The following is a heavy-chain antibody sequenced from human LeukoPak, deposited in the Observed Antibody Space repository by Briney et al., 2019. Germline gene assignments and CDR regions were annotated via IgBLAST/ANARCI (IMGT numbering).Heavy chain of an antibody. CDR1: GFTFSSYE. CDR3: AVTTVGFALDY. CDR2: ISSSGSTV. Sequence: GGSLRLSCAASGFTFSSYEMNWVRQAPGKGLEWVSDISSSGSTVDYADSVKGRFTISRDNAKNSLYLQMNSLRAEDTAVYYCAVTTVGFALDYWGQGTLVTVSS. J-gene: IGHJ4*02. D-gene: IGHD4-17*01. V-gene: IGHV3-48*03.